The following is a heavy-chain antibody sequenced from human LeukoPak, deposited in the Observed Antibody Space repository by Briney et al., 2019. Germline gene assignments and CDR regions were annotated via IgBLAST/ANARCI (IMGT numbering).Heavy chain of an antibody. D-gene: IGHD2-2*02. CDR1: GGSISSSNYY. J-gene: IGHJ4*02. Sequence: SETLSLTCTVSGGSISSSNYYWGWIRQPPGKGLEWIGNIYYSGNTYYNPSLKSRVTISVDTSKNQFSLKLSSVTAADTAVYYCARDPLGYCSSTSCYRGGNDYWGQGTLVTVSS. V-gene: IGHV4-39*02. CDR2: IYYSGNT. CDR3: ARDPLGYCSSTSCYRGGNDY.